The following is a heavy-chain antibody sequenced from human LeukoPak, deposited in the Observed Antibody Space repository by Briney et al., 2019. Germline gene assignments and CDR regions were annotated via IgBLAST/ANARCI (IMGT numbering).Heavy chain of an antibody. D-gene: IGHD3-22*01. CDR2: IYYSGST. CDR1: GGSVSSGSYY. Sequence: PSETLSLTCTVSGGSVSSGSYYWSWIRQPPGKGLEWIGYIYYSGSTYYNPSLKSRVTISVDTSKNQFSLKLSSVTAADTAVYYCASDYYDSSGYYSDWGQGTLVTVSS. J-gene: IGHJ4*02. V-gene: IGHV4-61*01. CDR3: ASDYYDSSGYYSD.